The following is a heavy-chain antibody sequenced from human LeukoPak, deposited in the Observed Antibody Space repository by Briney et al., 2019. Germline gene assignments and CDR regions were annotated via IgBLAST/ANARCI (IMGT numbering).Heavy chain of an antibody. CDR3: ARFDGGSGNAFDI. Sequence: SETLSLTCTVSGGSISSSSYYWGWIRQPPGKGLGWIGSIYYSGSTYYNPSLKSRVTISVDTSKNQFSLKLSSVTAADTAVYYCARFDGGSGNAFDIWGQGTMVTVSS. CDR2: IYYSGST. J-gene: IGHJ3*02. D-gene: IGHD3-10*01. CDR1: GGSISSSSYY. V-gene: IGHV4-39*07.